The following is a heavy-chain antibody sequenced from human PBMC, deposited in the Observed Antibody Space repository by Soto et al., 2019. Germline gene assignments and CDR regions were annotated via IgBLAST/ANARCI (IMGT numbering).Heavy chain of an antibody. CDR2: MNPNSGNT. V-gene: IGHV1-8*01. Sequence: QVQLVQSGAEVKKPGASVKVSCKASGYTLTSYDINWVRQATGQGLEWMGWMNPNSGNTGYAQKFQGRVTMTRNTSISTAYMELSSLRSEDTAVYYCARGLDSITIFGVVIPHYYYYYMDVWGKGTTVTVSS. D-gene: IGHD3-3*01. J-gene: IGHJ6*03. CDR3: ARGLDSITIFGVVIPHYYYYYMDV. CDR1: GYTLTSYD.